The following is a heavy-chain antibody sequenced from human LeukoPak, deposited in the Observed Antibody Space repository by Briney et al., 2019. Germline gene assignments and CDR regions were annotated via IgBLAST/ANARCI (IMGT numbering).Heavy chain of an antibody. CDR2: IYYSGST. CDR3: ARVLVDSSGYYPFDY. D-gene: IGHD3-22*01. Sequence: SETLSLTCTVSGGSISSYYWSWIRQPPGKGLEWIGYIYYSGSTNYNPSLKSRVTISVDTPKNQFSLKLSSVTAADTAVYYCARVLVDSSGYYPFDYWGQGTLVTVSS. J-gene: IGHJ4*02. CDR1: GGSISSYY. V-gene: IGHV4-59*01.